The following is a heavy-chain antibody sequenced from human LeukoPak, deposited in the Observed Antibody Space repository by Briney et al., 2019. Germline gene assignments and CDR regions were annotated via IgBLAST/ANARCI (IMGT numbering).Heavy chain of an antibody. CDR1: GFTFSNYA. CDR3: AKRTTDY. J-gene: IGHJ4*02. V-gene: IGHV3-23*01. Sequence: GGSLRLSCAASGFTFSNYAMSWVRQAPGKGLEWVSSISGSGGSTYSADSVKGRFTISRDNSRNTLFLQMNSLRAEDTALYYCAKRTTDYWGQGTLVTVSS. D-gene: IGHD1-7*01. CDR2: ISGSGGST.